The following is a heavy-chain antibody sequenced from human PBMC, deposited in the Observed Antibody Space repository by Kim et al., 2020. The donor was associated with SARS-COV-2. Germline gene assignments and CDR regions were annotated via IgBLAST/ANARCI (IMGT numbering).Heavy chain of an antibody. CDR2: ISGSGGST. CDR1: GFTFSSYA. Sequence: GGSLRLSCAASGFTFSSYAMSWVRQAPGKGLEWVSAISGSGGSTYYADSVKGRFTISRDNSKNTLYLQMNSLRAEDTAVYYCAKTRSGLRAPLMDVWGQGTTVTVSS. D-gene: IGHD2-21*02. J-gene: IGHJ6*02. CDR3: AKTRSGLRAPLMDV. V-gene: IGHV3-23*01.